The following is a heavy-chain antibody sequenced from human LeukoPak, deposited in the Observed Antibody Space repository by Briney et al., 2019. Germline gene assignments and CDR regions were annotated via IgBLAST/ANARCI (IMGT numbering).Heavy chain of an antibody. CDR1: GYTFTSCG. CDR3: ARAFEAGLNWFDP. V-gene: IGHV1-18*01. Sequence: ASVKVSCKASGYTFTSCGSSWVRQAPGQGLEWMGWISAYNGNTNYAQKLQGRVTMTTDTSTSTAYMELRSLRSDDTAVYYCARAFEAGLNWFDPWGQGTLVTVSP. J-gene: IGHJ5*02. CDR2: ISAYNGNT. D-gene: IGHD3-9*01.